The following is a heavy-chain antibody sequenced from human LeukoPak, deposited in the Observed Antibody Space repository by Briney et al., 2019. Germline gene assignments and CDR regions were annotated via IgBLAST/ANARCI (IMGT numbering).Heavy chain of an antibody. Sequence: ASVKVSCKASGGTFSSYAISWVRQAPGQGLEWMGGIIPIFGTANYAQKFQGRVTITADESTSTAYMELSSLRSEDTAVYYCASEGGDLVATILSYGMDVWGQGTTVTVSS. CDR3: ASEGGDLVATILSYGMDV. V-gene: IGHV1-69*01. CDR1: GGTFSSYA. J-gene: IGHJ6*02. D-gene: IGHD5-12*01. CDR2: IIPIFGTA.